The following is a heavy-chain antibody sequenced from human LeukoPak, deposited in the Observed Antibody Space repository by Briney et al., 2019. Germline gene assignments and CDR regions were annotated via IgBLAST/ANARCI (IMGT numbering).Heavy chain of an antibody. CDR1: GGSFSGYY. V-gene: IGHV4-34*01. Sequence: PSETLSLTCAVYGGSFSGYYWSWIRQPPGKGLEWIGEINHSGSTNYNPSLKSRVTISVDTSKNQFSLKLSSVTAADTAVYYCARVRDRGYSSSWYYFDYWGQGTLVTVSS. D-gene: IGHD6-13*01. J-gene: IGHJ4*02. CDR2: INHSGST. CDR3: ARVRDRGYSSSWYYFDY.